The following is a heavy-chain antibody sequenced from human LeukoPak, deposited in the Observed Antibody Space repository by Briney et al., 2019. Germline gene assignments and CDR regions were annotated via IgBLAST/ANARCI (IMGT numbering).Heavy chain of an antibody. Sequence: GGSLRLSCAASGFTFSSYAMHWVRQAPGKGLEWVAVISYDGSNKYYADSVKGRFTVSRDNSKNTLYLQMNSLRAEDTAVYYCGRGGYYYYYGMDVWGKGTTVTVSS. CDR2: ISYDGSNK. D-gene: IGHD3-10*01. V-gene: IGHV3-30-3*01. J-gene: IGHJ6*04. CDR3: GRGGYYYYYGMDV. CDR1: GFTFSSYA.